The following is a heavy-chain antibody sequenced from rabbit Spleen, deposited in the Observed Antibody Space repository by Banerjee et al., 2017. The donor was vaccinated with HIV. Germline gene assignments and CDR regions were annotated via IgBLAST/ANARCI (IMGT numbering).Heavy chain of an antibody. Sequence: QEQLVESGGGLVRPEGSLKLSCKASGFSFSNKAVMCWVRQAPGKGLEWIGYIDPVFGSIYYASWANGRFPISSHNAQNTLYLQLNSLTAADTATYFCARGHRDDDASKLWGPGTLVTVS. V-gene: IGHV1S47*01. CDR3: ARGHRDDDASKL. CDR1: GFSFSNKA. D-gene: IGHD6-1*01. J-gene: IGHJ4*01. CDR2: IDPVFGSI.